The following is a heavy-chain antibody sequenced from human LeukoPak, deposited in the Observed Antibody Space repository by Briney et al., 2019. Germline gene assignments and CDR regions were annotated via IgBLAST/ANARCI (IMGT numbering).Heavy chain of an antibody. V-gene: IGHV3-21*01. CDR3: AGANPVVGATTDFDY. CDR1: GFTFGSIS. J-gene: IGHJ4*02. Sequence: GGSLRLACAASGFTFGSISMNWVRQAPGKGLEWVSSIGSSSRSIYYADSVKGRFTISRDNAKNSLYLQMNSLRAEGTAVYYCAGANPVVGATTDFDYWGQGTLVTVSS. D-gene: IGHD1-26*01. CDR2: IGSSSRSI.